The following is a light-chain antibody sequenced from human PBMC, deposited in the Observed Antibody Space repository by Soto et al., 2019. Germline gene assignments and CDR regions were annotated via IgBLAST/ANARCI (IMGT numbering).Light chain of an antibody. J-gene: IGLJ1*01. CDR1: SSDVGGYNY. V-gene: IGLV2-14*03. CDR3: SSYTSISTPWV. Sequence: QSALTQPTSVSGSSGQSIAISCTGTSSDVGGYNYVSWYQHHPGKAPKLMICDVSDRPSGVSNRFSGSKSGNTASLTISGLQAEDEADYYCSSYTSISTPWVFGTGTKVPVL. CDR2: DVS.